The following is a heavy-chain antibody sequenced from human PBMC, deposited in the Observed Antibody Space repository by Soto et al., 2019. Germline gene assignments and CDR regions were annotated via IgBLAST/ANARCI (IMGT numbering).Heavy chain of an antibody. J-gene: IGHJ6*03. CDR1: GFPVSSNY. CDR2: IYSGGST. CDR3: ARDLGTYYMDV. V-gene: IGHV3-66*01. D-gene: IGHD3-16*01. Sequence: GGSLRLSCAASGFPVSSNYMTWVRRAPGKGLEWVSLIYSGGSTYYADSVKGRFTISRDNSKNTLYLQMNSLRAEDTAVYYCARDLGTYYMDVWGKGTTVTVSS.